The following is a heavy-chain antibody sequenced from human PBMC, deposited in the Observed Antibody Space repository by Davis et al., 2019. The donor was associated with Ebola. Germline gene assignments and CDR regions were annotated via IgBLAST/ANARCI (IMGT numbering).Heavy chain of an antibody. J-gene: IGHJ4*02. Sequence: ASAQVSCKASAYTFTSYAMHWVRQAPGQRLEWMGWINAGNGNTKYSQKFQGRVTITRDTSASTAYMELSSLRSEDTAVYYCARDQSGSYYFDYWGQGTLVTVSS. V-gene: IGHV1-3*01. CDR1: AYTFTSYA. CDR3: ARDQSGSYYFDY. CDR2: INAGNGNT. D-gene: IGHD1-26*01.